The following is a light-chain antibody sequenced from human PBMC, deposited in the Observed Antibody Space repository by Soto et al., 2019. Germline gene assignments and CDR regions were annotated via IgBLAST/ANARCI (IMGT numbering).Light chain of an antibody. CDR1: QSISTN. CDR3: QQYNNWLLT. V-gene: IGKV3-15*01. Sequence: EIVMTQSPATLSVSPVERATLSCRASQSISTNVAWYQQKSGQAPRLLIYGASTRVTGIPARFSGSGSGTEFILTISSLQSEDFAVYYCQQYNNWLLTFGGGTKVEIK. CDR2: GAS. J-gene: IGKJ4*01.